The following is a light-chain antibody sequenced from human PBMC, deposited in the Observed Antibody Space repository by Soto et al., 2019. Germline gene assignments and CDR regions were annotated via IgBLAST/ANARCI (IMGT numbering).Light chain of an antibody. CDR1: SSDVGDYNY. Sequence: QSVLTQPDSVSGSPGQSITISCTGTSSDVGDYNYVSWYQQHPGKAPKLMIYEVIRRLSGVSNRFSGSKSGYTASLTISGLQDEDEADYYCSSYISNSIVVFGGGTKLTVL. CDR2: EVI. J-gene: IGLJ2*01. CDR3: SSYISNSIVV. V-gene: IGLV2-14*01.